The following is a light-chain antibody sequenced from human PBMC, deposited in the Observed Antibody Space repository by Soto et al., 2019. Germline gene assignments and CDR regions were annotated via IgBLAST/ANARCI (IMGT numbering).Light chain of an antibody. CDR3: LQHNVFPRT. Sequence: DIQMTQSPSSLYASVGDRVTITCRASQAIRNDLAWYQQKPGRAPKRLIYGSSSLQSGVPSRFSGRGSGTEFTLTISSLQPEDFATYYCLQHNVFPRTFGQGTNVEIK. J-gene: IGKJ1*01. CDR1: QAIRND. CDR2: GSS. V-gene: IGKV1-17*01.